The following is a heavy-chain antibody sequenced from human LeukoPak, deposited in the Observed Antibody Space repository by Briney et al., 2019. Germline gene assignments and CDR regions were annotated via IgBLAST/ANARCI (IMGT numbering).Heavy chain of an antibody. D-gene: IGHD3-16*01. J-gene: IGHJ6*02. CDR1: GFIFSSYG. CDR2: VSYDGSNK. Sequence: PGGSLRLSCAASGFIFSSYGMHWVRQTPGMGLEWVAVVSYDGSNKYYADSVKGRFTISRDNAKNSLYLQMSNLRAEDTAVYFCARGGGLDVWGQGATVTVSS. V-gene: IGHV3-30*03. CDR3: ARGGGLDV.